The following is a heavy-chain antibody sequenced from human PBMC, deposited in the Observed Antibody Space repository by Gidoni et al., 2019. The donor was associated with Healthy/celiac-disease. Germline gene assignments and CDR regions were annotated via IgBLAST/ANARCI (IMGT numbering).Heavy chain of an antibody. J-gene: IGHJ6*02. CDR1: GFTFSSYS. D-gene: IGHD4-17*01. V-gene: IGHV3-21*01. Sequence: EVQLVESGGGLVKPGGSLRLSCAASGFTFSSYSMNWVRQAPGKGLEGVSSISSSSSYIYYADSVKGRFTISRDNAKNSLYLQMNSLRAEDTAVYYCARDLYGDYHYYYGMDVWGQGTTVTVSS. CDR2: ISSSSSYI. CDR3: ARDLYGDYHYYYGMDV.